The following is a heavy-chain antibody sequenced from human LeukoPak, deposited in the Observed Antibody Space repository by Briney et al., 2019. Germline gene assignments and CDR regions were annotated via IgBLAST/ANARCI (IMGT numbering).Heavy chain of an antibody. Sequence: SETLSLTCAVCGGSFSGYYWSWIRQPPGKGLEWIGEINHSGSTNYNPSLKSRVTISVDTSKNQFSLKLSSVTAADTAVYYCARYCSGGSCYSYNWFDPWGQGTLVTVSS. CDR2: INHSGST. V-gene: IGHV4-34*01. CDR3: ARYCSGGSCYSYNWFDP. J-gene: IGHJ5*02. D-gene: IGHD2-15*01. CDR1: GGSFSGYY.